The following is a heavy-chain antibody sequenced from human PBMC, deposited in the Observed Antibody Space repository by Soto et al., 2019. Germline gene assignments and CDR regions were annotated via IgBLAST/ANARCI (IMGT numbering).Heavy chain of an antibody. CDR3: AKLLGGVTEAIEYFDD. D-gene: IGHD2-15*01. Sequence: XEPLSLTWNVSVCSISSRIYYWGWIRQPPGKGLEWIGSIYYSGSTYYNPSLKSRITMSVDTSKNQFSLKLSSVTAADTAVYYCAKLLGGVTEAIEYFDDWGQGTLVTVSS. V-gene: IGHV4-39*01. CDR1: VCSISSRIYY. CDR2: IYYSGST. J-gene: IGHJ4*02.